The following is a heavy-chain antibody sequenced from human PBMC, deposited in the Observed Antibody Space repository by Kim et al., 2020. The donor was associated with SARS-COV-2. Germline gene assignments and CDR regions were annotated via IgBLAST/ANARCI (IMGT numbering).Heavy chain of an antibody. Sequence: YSTGAVKGRVPISRDNAKNSLSLQMNSLGAEDTAEYYCARGSAGTRSFDYWGQGTLVTVSA. V-gene: IGHV3-11*01. CDR3: ARGSAGTRSFDY. J-gene: IGHJ4*02. D-gene: IGHD2-15*01.